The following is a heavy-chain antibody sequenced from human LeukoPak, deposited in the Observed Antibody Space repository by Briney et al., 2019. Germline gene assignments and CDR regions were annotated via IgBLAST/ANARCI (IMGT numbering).Heavy chain of an antibody. D-gene: IGHD3-16*01. J-gene: IGHJ4*02. Sequence: PGGSLRLSCAASGFTFSSYGMHWVRQAPGKGLEWVSGISWNSDSMGYADSVKGRFTISRDNAKNSLYLQINSLRAEDTAFYYCAKGKGGISYFDFWGQGTLVTVSS. CDR3: AKGKGGISYFDF. V-gene: IGHV3-9*01. CDR1: GFTFSSYG. CDR2: ISWNSDSM.